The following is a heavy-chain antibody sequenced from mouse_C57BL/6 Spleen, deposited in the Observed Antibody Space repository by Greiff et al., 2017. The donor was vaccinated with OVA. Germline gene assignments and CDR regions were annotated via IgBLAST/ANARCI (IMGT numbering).Heavy chain of an antibody. CDR1: GFSLTSYA. CDR2: IWTGGGT. V-gene: IGHV2-9-1*01. Sequence: QVQLKESGPGLVAPSQSLSITCTVSGFSLTSYAISWVRQPPGTGLEWLGVIWTGGGTNYNLALKSRLSISKDNSKSQVFLKMNSPQTDDTARYDCARNSDRLEGYFDVWGTGTTVTVSS. CDR3: ARNSDRLEGYFDV. D-gene: IGHD4-1*01. J-gene: IGHJ1*03.